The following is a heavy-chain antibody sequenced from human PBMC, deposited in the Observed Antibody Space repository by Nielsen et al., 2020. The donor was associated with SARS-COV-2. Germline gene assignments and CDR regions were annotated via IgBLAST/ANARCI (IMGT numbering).Heavy chain of an antibody. CDR1: GCPISSYY. D-gene: IGHD1-1*01. V-gene: IGHV4-59*12. CDR3: ARAAAGTSYYYGMDV. J-gene: IGHJ6*02. Sequence: SDTLSPPCTVPGCPISSYYWSWIRQPPGKGLEWIGYIYYSGSTYYNPSLKSRVTISVDTSKNQFSLKLSSVTAADTAVYYCARAAAGTSYYYGMDVWGQGTTVTVSS. CDR2: IYYSGST.